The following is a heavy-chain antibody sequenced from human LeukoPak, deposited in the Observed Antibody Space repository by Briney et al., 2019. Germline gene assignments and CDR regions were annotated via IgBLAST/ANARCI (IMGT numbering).Heavy chain of an antibody. V-gene: IGHV3-30*18. J-gene: IGHJ6*02. D-gene: IGHD3-10*01. CDR2: ISYDGSNK. CDR1: GFTFSSYG. Sequence: GGSLRLSCAASGFTFSSYGMHWVRQAPGKGLEWVAVISYDGSNKYYADSVKGRFTISRDNSKNTLYLQMNSLRAEDTAVYYCAKDREWFGERDYYGMDVWGQGTTVTVSS. CDR3: AKDREWFGERDYYGMDV.